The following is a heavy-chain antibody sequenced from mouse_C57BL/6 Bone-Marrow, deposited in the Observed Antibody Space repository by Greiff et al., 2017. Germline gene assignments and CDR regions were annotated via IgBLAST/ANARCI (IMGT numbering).Heavy chain of an antibody. D-gene: IGHD1-1*01. V-gene: IGHV1-81*01. CDR1: GYTFTSYG. CDR2: IYPRSGNT. CDR3: ATGSLLMDY. Sequence: VQLQQSGAELARPGASVKLSCKASGYTFTSYGISWVKQRTGQGLEWIGEIYPRSGNTYYNEKFKGKATLTADKSSSTAYMELRSLTSEDSAVYFCATGSLLMDYWGQGTSVTVSS. J-gene: IGHJ4*01.